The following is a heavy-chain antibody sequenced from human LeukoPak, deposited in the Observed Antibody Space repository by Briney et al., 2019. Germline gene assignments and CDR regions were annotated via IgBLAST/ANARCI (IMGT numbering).Heavy chain of an antibody. D-gene: IGHD2-21*02. CDR3: ARGDWGSPDYYYMDV. V-gene: IGHV4-59*08. J-gene: IGHJ6*03. CDR1: GGSMNTYY. CDR2: IYHSGST. Sequence: SETLSLTCTVSGGSMNTYYWTWIRQPPGKGLEWIGYIYHSGSTKYNPSLKSRVTISIDTSKNQFSLKQSSVTAADTAVYYCARGDWGSPDYYYMDVWGKGTTVTISS.